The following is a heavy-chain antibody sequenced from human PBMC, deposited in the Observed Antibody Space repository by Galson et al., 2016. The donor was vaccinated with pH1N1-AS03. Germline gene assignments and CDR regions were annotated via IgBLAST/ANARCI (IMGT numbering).Heavy chain of an antibody. J-gene: IGHJ5*02. V-gene: IGHV5-10-1*01. CDR3: ARRVYDTGGPTGYCFGP. CDR1: GYTFISYW. D-gene: IGHD2-8*02. Sequence: QSGAEVKKPGESLRISCKGSGYTFISYWINWVRQVPGKGLEWMGRIDPTDSYTNYSPSFQGHVTISVDESISTAYLQWNSLKASDTAIYFCARRVYDTGGPTGYCFGPWGQATPVTVSS. CDR2: IDPTDSYT.